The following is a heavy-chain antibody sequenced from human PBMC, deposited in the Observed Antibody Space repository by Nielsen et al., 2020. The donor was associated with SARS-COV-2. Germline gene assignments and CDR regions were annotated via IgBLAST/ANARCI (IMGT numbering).Heavy chain of an antibody. CDR3: ARCRRPYHLFSGDYYWYFDL. J-gene: IGHJ2*01. Sequence: GESLKISCAASGFTFSSYGMNWVRQAPGKGLAWVSHINSDGSRTTYADSVKGRFTISRDNPKNSMYLQMGSLWAEDTAVYYCARCRRPYHLFSGDYYWYFDLWGRGTLVTVSS. CDR2: INSDGSRT. D-gene: IGHD4-17*01. CDR1: GFTFSSYG. V-gene: IGHV3-74*01.